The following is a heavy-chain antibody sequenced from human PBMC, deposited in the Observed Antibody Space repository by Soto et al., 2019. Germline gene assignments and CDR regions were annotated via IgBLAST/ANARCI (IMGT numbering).Heavy chain of an antibody. D-gene: IGHD1-1*01. CDR3: AREGGRASDPIYYYYYGMDA. V-gene: IGHV3-33*01. CDR1: GFTFSSYG. Sequence: GGSLRLSCAASGFTFSSYGMHWVRQAPGKGLEWVAVIWYDGSNKYYADSVKGRFTISRDNSKNTLYLQMNSLRAEDTAVYYCAREGGRASDPIYYYYYGMDAWGQGTTVTVSS. CDR2: IWYDGSNK. J-gene: IGHJ6*02.